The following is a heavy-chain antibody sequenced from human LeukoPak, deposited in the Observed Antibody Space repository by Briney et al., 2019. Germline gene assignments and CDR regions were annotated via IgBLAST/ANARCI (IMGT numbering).Heavy chain of an antibody. CDR2: VTDTGTTI. D-gene: IGHD2-2*01. V-gene: IGHV3-11*04. CDR1: GFTFSDYY. J-gene: IGHJ4*02. CDR3: ARRHCSNTSCPLVDY. Sequence: GGSLRLSCAASGFTFSDYYMSWIRQAPGKGLEWVSYVTDTGTTIYYPDSVKGRFTISRDNAKNSLYLQMNSLRAEDTAVYYCARRHCSNTSCPLVDYWGQGTLVTVSS.